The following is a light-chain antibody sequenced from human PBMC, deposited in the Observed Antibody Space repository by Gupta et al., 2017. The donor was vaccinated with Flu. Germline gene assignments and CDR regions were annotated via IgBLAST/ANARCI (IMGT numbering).Light chain of an antibody. J-gene: IGLJ3*02. Sequence: QSVTISCTGTSSDVGGYNYVSWYQQHPGKAPKLMIYEVSKRPSGVPDRFSGSKSGNTASLTVSGLQAEDEADYYCSSYAGSNKVFGGGTKLTVL. CDR2: EVS. CDR1: SSDVGGYNY. V-gene: IGLV2-8*01. CDR3: SSYAGSNKV.